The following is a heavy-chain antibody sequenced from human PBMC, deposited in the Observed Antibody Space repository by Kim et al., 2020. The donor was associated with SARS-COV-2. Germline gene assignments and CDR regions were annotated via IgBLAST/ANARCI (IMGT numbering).Heavy chain of an antibody. Sequence: SYADTVKGRFTISRDNAKSTLCLPMNSLRAEETAVYYCAGRRYTGTYYDFDYWGQGTLVTVSS. V-gene: IGHV3-74*01. D-gene: IGHD1-26*01. CDR3: AGRRYTGTYYDFDY. J-gene: IGHJ4*02.